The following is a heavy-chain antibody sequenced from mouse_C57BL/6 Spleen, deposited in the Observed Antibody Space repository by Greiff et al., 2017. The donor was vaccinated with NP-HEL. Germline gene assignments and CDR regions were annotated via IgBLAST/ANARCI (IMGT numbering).Heavy chain of an antibody. Sequence: EVQLQQSGPELVKPGASVKISCKASGYTFTDYYMNWVKQSHGKSLEWIGDINPNNGGTSYNQKFKGKATLTVDKSSSTAYMELHSLTSEDSAVYYSATLYYDYFFDYWGQGTTLTVSS. V-gene: IGHV1-26*01. CDR2: INPNNGGT. D-gene: IGHD2-4*01. J-gene: IGHJ2*01. CDR1: GYTFTDYY. CDR3: ATLYYDYFFDY.